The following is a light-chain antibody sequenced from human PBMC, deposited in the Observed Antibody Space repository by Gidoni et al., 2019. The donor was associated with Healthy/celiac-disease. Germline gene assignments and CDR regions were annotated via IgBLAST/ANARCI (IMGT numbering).Light chain of an antibody. J-gene: IGKJ1*01. Sequence: DIQMTQSPSTLSASVGDRVTITCRASQSISNWLAWYQQKPGNSPNLLIYKASSLDSGVPSRFSGSGSGTEFSLTIISLQPDDFATYYCQQYNSYSPTWTFGQGTKVEIK. CDR2: KAS. CDR3: QQYNSYSPTWT. CDR1: QSISNW. V-gene: IGKV1-5*03.